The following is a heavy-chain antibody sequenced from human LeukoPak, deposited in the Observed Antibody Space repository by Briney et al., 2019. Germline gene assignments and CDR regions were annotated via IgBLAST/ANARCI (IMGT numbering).Heavy chain of an antibody. CDR1: GSTFSSYA. D-gene: IGHD5-12*01. J-gene: IGHJ4*02. CDR3: ARGPSGYHNT. CDR2: ISGSGDST. Sequence: GGSLRLSCAASGSTFSSYAMSWVRQAPGKGLEWVSAISGSGDSTYYADSVKGRFTISRDNSKNTLYLQMNSLRAEDTAVYYCARGPSGYHNTGGQGTLVTVSS. V-gene: IGHV3-23*01.